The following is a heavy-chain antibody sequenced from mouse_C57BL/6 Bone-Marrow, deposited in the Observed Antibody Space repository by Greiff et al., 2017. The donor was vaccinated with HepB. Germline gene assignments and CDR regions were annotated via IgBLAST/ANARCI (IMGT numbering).Heavy chain of an antibody. Sequence: EVQLQQSGPVLVKPGASVKMSCKASGYTFTDYYMNWVKQSHGKSLEWIGVINPYNGGTSYNQKFKGKATLTVDKSSSTAYMELNSLTSEDSAVYYCARTYGSSYPYYFDYWGQGTTLTVSS. CDR2: INPYNGGT. V-gene: IGHV1-19*01. CDR1: GYTFTDYY. D-gene: IGHD1-1*01. CDR3: ARTYGSSYPYYFDY. J-gene: IGHJ2*01.